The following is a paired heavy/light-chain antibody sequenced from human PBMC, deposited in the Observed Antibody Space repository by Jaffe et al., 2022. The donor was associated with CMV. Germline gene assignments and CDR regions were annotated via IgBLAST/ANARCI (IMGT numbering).Heavy chain of an antibody. D-gene: IGHD3-22*01. V-gene: IGHV3-23*01. CDR1: NSIFRSYS. Sequence: EVKLLESGGGLVQPGGSLRLSCAASNSIFRSYSMSWVRQAPGKGLEWVSCITINGDVAYYADSVKGRFISSRDNSKNMLYLQMSSLSVEDTAVYYCAKHDYYDGIPWGDAFNIWGPGTMVTVS. CDR3: AKHDYYDGIPWGDAFNI. CDR2: ITINGDVA. J-gene: IGHJ3*02.
Light chain of an antibody. V-gene: IGKV4-1*01. CDR3: QQYYHIPPYT. CDR2: GAS. J-gene: IGKJ2*01. Sequence: DIVMTQSPDSLAVSLGERATINCKSSQSLLYSSNNKNFLSWFQHKPGQPPRLLIYGASTRESGVPDRFSGSGSGTDFTLTINNLQAEDVAVYYCQQYYHIPPYTFGQGTKLEIK. CDR1: QSLLYSSNNKNF.